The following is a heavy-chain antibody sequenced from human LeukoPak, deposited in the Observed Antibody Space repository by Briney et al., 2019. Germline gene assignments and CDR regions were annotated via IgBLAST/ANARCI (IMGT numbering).Heavy chain of an antibody. J-gene: IGHJ4*02. CDR2: IYYSGST. V-gene: IGHV4-39*01. CDR1: GVSISSSSYY. CDR3: ARQIYSGSYLGLDY. D-gene: IGHD1-26*01. Sequence: SETLSLACTVSGVSISSSSYYWGWIRQPPGKGLEWIGSIYYSGSTYYNPSLKSRVTISVDTSKDQFSLKLRSVTAADTAVYYCARQIYSGSYLGLDYWGQGTLVTVSS.